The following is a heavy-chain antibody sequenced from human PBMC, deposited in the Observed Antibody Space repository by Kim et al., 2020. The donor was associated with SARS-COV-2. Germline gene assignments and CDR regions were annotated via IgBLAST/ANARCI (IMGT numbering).Heavy chain of an antibody. CDR1: GVTFTSYS. Sequence: ASVKVSCKASGVTFTSYSLNWVRQAPGQGLEWMGIIISSGSRTKYAQKFQGRLTMTTDNSTNTAYMELNSLRSEDTAMYYCARASGAASPSYYCLDVWG. D-gene: IGHD6-13*01. CDR2: IISSGSRT. V-gene: IGHV1-46*01. J-gene: IGHJ6*02. CDR3: ARASGAASPSYYCLDV.